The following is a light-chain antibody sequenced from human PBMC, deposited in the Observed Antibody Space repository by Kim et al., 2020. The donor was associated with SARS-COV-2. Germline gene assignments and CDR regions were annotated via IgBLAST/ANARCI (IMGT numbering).Light chain of an antibody. Sequence: SGKISCALSGGDSTYTIAWHQQRPEKAPRFLMKFEGSGKYNKGSGVPVRFSGSSSVADRYLTISTLQSEDEADYYSDTWDINTRVFGGGTQLTVL. V-gene: IGLV4-60*03. J-gene: IGLJ3*02. CDR3: DTWDINTRV. CDR1: GGDSTYT. CDR2: FEGSGKY.